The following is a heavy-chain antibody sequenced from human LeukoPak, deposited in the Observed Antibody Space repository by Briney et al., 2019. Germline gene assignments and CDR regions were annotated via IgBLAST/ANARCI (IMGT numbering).Heavy chain of an antibody. D-gene: IGHD3-10*01. CDR1: GFTFSIYD. CDR3: ARAGGITLVRGVIPGDYYYYYMDV. CDR2: ISRSSSYI. J-gene: IGHJ6*03. V-gene: IGHV3-21*01. Sequence: GGSLRLSCAASGFTFSIYDMNRARQAPGKGLEWVSSISRSSSYIYYADSVKGRFTISRDNAKNSLYLQMNSLRAEDTAVYYCARAGGITLVRGVIPGDYYYYYMDVWGKGTTVTISS.